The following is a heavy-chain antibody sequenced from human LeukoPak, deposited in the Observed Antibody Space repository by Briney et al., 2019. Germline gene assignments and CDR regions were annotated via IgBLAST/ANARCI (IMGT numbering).Heavy chain of an antibody. V-gene: IGHV4-34*01. J-gene: IGHJ4*02. CDR3: ARGISS. CDR2: INHSGST. Sequence: SETLSLTCAVYGGSFSGYYWSWIRQPPGKGLEWIGEINHSGSTNYNPSLKSRVTISVDTSKNQFSLKLSSVTAADTAVYYCARGISSWGQGTLVTVPS. CDR1: GGSFSGYY. D-gene: IGHD6-13*01.